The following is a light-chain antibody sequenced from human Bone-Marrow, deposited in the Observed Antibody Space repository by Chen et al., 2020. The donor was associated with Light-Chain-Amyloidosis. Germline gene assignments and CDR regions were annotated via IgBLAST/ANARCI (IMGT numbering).Light chain of an antibody. CDR3: QSYQGSSQGV. V-gene: IGLV6-57*01. CDR1: SGSIATNY. Sequence: NFMLTQPHSVSESPGKTVIISCTRSSGSIATNYVQWYQQRPGSSPTTVIYEDDQRPSGVPDRCSGSIDRSSKAASRTISGMKTEDEADYYCQSYQGSSQGVFGGGTKLTV. J-gene: IGLJ3*02. CDR2: EDD.